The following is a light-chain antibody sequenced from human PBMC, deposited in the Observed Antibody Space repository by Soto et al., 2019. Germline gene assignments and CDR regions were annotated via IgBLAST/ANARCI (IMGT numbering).Light chain of an antibody. CDR2: DVS. V-gene: IGLV2-14*01. CDR1: SSDVGGYNY. CDR3: SSYTSSSTLNYV. Sequence: QPASVSGSPGQSITISCTGTSSDVGGYNYVSWYQQHPGKAPKLMIYDVSNRPSGVSNRFSGSKSGNTASLTISGLQAEDEADYYCSSYTSSSTLNYVFGTGTKLTVL. J-gene: IGLJ1*01.